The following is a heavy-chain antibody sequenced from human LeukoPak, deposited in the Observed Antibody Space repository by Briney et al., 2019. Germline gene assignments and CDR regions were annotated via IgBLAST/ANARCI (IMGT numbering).Heavy chain of an antibody. CDR3: ARGPVRGVIPFDY. CDR1: GGSFSGYY. CDR2: INNSGST. D-gene: IGHD3-10*01. V-gene: IGHV4-34*01. J-gene: IGHJ4*02. Sequence: SETLSLTRAVYGGSFSGYYWSWIRQPPRKGREWVGEINNSGSTNYNPSLMSIVTISVDTSKNQFSLKLSSVTAADTAVYYCARGPVRGVIPFDYWGQGTLVTVSS.